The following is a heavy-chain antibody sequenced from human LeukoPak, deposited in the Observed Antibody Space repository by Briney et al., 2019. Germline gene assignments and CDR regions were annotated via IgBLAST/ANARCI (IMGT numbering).Heavy chain of an antibody. CDR2: IYHSGST. V-gene: IGHV4-59*01. CDR1: GGSISSYY. Sequence: SGTLSLTCTVSGGSISSYYWSWIRQPPGKGLEWIGSIYHSGSTLYNPSLKSRVTISVDTSKNQFSLKLSSVTAADTAVYYCARIAPGYYYDSSGWTHDYWGQGTLVTVSS. D-gene: IGHD3-22*01. CDR3: ARIAPGYYYDSSGWTHDY. J-gene: IGHJ4*02.